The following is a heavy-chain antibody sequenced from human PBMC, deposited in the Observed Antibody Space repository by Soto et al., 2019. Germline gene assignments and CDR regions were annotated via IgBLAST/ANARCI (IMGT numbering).Heavy chain of an antibody. CDR3: VTFPSYYGSGSYSGERDY. V-gene: IGHV3-64D*08. CDR1: GFTFSSYA. Sequence: EVQLVESGGGLVQPGGSLRLSCSASGFTFSSYAMHWVRQAPGKGLEYVSAISSNGGSTYYADSVKGRFTISRDNSKNTLYLQMSSLRAEDTAVYYCVTFPSYYGSGSYSGERDYWGQGTLVTVSS. D-gene: IGHD3-10*01. J-gene: IGHJ4*02. CDR2: ISSNGGST.